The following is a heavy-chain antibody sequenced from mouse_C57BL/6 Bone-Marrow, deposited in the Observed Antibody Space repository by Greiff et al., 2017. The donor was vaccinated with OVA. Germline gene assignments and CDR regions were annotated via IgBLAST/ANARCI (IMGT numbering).Heavy chain of an antibody. D-gene: IGHD1-1*01. CDR3: ARGYYYGSSYYWYFDV. J-gene: IGHJ1*03. CDR1: GYTFTSYG. Sequence: VQGVESGAELARPGASVKLSCKASGYTFTSYGISWVKQRTGQGLEWIGEIYPRSGNTYYNEKFKGKATLTADKSSSTAYMELRSLTSEDSAVYFCARGYYYGSSYYWYFDVWGTGTTVTVSS. V-gene: IGHV1-81*01. CDR2: IYPRSGNT.